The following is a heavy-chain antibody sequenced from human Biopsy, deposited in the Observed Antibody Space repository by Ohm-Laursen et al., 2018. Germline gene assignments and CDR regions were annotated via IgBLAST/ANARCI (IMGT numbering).Heavy chain of an antibody. J-gene: IGHJ6*02. CDR3: AKDVRVKVQLDGMDV. CDR1: GFTFSPYT. CDR2: ISWHSGSR. D-gene: IGHD1-1*01. V-gene: IGHV3-9*01. Sequence: SLRLSCAASGFTFSPYTMHWVRQAPGKGLEWVSGISWHSGSRGYADSVKGRFTISRDNAKKLLYLQMNSLRAEDTALYYCAKDVRVKVQLDGMDVWGQGTTVTVSS.